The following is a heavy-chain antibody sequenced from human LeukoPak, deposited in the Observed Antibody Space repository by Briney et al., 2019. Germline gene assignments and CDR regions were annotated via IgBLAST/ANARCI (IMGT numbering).Heavy chain of an antibody. Sequence: PSETLSLTCTVSGYSISSGYYWGWIRQPPGKGLEWIGSIYHSGSTYYNPSLKSRVTISVDTSKNQFSLKLSSVTAADTAVYYCASGSDYGKGYWGQGTLVTVSS. D-gene: IGHD4-17*01. J-gene: IGHJ4*02. CDR3: ASGSDYGKGY. V-gene: IGHV4-38-2*02. CDR1: GYSISSGYY. CDR2: IYHSGST.